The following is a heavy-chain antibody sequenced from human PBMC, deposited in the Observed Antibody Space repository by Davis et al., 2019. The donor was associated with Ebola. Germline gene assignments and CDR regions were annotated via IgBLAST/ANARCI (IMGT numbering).Heavy chain of an antibody. D-gene: IGHD6-13*01. CDR2: ISSSSSYI. Sequence: GESLKISCAASGFTFSSYSMNWVRQAPGKGLEWVSSISSSSSYIYYADSVKGRFTISRDNAKNSLYLQMNSLRAEDTALYYCAKSIAAAGYYFDYWGQGTLVTVSS. V-gene: IGHV3-21*04. CDR3: AKSIAAAGYYFDY. J-gene: IGHJ4*02. CDR1: GFTFSSYS.